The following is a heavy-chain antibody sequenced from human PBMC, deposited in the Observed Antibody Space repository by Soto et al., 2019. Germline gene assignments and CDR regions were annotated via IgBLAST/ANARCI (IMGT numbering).Heavy chain of an antibody. Sequence: QVQLVQSGAEVKKPGASVKVSCKASGYTFTSYGISWVRQAPGQGLEWMGWISAYNGNTNYAQKLQGRVTMTTDTSTSTDYMELRGLRSDDTAVYYCARDIWDIVVVPAARVGTHDAFDIWGQGTMVTVSS. J-gene: IGHJ3*02. CDR3: ARDIWDIVVVPAARVGTHDAFDI. CDR1: GYTFTSYG. D-gene: IGHD2-2*01. CDR2: ISAYNGNT. V-gene: IGHV1-18*04.